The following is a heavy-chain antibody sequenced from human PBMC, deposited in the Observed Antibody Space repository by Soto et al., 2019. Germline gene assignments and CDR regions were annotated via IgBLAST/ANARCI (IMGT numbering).Heavy chain of an antibody. CDR3: ARDVPNGDYAD. D-gene: IGHD4-17*01. V-gene: IGHV3-11*06. Sequence: GGSLRLSCAASGFTFSDYYMSWIRQAPGKGLEWISYISGYSTYTNYADSVKGRFTISRDNAKNSLYLQMNSLRAEDTAVYYCARDVPNGDYADWGQGILVTVSS. CDR1: GFTFSDYY. J-gene: IGHJ4*02. CDR2: ISGYSTYT.